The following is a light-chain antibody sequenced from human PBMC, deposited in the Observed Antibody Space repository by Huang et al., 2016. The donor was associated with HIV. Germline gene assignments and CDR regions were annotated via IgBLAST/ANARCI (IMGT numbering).Light chain of an antibody. CDR3: QQYNTYLYT. Sequence: DIQMTQSPSTLSASVGDRVTITCRASQNINTWLAWYQQKPGKAPDLLIYRASSLQVCVPSRFTGSGSGTEFTLTITSLQPDDLGTYYCQQYNTYLYTFGQGTKLEI. CDR2: RAS. V-gene: IGKV1-5*03. J-gene: IGKJ2*01. CDR1: QNINTW.